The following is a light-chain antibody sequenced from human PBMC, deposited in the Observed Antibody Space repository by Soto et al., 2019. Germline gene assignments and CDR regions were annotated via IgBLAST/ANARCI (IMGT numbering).Light chain of an antibody. CDR3: QQRRNWWT. CDR2: HAS. J-gene: IGKJ1*01. Sequence: TLYPAALSESPRERATLSCRASQSVSDKLAWYQQKPGQAPRLLIYHASTRATGIPARFSGSGSGTDFTLTISSLEPEDFAVYYCQQRRNWWTVGQGGKV. CDR1: QSVSDK. V-gene: IGKV3-11*01.